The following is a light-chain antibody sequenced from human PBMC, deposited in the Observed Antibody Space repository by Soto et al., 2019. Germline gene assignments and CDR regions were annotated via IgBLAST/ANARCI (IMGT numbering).Light chain of an antibody. Sequence: EIVITQSPATLSVSPGEKAPLSCRASQSVSSNLAWYQQKPGQAPRLLIYGASTRATGIPARFSGSGSGTEFTLTISSLQSEDFAVYYCQQYNNWPPITFGQGTRLEIK. J-gene: IGKJ5*01. CDR3: QQYNNWPPIT. CDR2: GAS. CDR1: QSVSSN. V-gene: IGKV3-15*01.